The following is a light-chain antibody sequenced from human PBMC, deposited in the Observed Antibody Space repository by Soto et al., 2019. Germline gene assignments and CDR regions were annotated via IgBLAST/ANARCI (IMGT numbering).Light chain of an antibody. Sequence: DIQMTQSPSSLSASVEDRVIITCRASQSISNHLNWYQQKPGKAPKLLIFAASSLQSGVPSSFSGSRSGADFTLTISSLQPEDFATYYCQQSYSSPPTFGQGTKVEIK. CDR3: QQSYSSPPT. J-gene: IGKJ1*01. V-gene: IGKV1-39*01. CDR2: AAS. CDR1: QSISNH.